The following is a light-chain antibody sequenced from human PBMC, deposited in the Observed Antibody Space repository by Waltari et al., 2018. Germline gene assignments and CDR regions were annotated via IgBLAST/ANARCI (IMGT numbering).Light chain of an antibody. CDR1: SYHIGAGYD. CDR3: QCFDRDLNAVL. CDR2: RED. J-gene: IGLJ2*01. Sequence: QSVLTQPPSVSAAPAPRVTISCTRSSYHIGAGYDVHLYQQIPGSAPKVLICREDSGGAGVPGRFSGAKSGSAGSLSVTGLHVEDEGEYLCQCFDRDLNAVLVGGGTKLPVL. V-gene: IGLV1-40*01.